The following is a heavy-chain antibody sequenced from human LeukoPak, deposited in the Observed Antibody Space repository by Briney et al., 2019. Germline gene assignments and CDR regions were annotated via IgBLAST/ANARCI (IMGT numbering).Heavy chain of an antibody. D-gene: IGHD5-18*01. J-gene: IGHJ4*02. CDR3: ARGDVDTAMVTDY. CDR1: GGSISSSSYY. Sequence: SETLSLTCTVSGGSISSSSYYWSWIRQPPGKGLEWIGEINHSGSTNYNPSLKSRVTISVDTSKNQFSLKLSSVTAADTAVYYCARGDVDTAMVTDYWGQGTLVTVSS. CDR2: INHSGST. V-gene: IGHV4-39*07.